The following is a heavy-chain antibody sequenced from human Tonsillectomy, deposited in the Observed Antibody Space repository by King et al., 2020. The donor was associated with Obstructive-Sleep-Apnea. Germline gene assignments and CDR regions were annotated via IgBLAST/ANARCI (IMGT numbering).Heavy chain of an antibody. CDR3: ASPYCSSTSCYLYYYGMDV. V-gene: IGHV3-30*04. CDR1: GFTFSSYA. J-gene: IGHJ6*02. D-gene: IGHD2-2*01. Sequence: VQLVESGGGVVQPGRSLRLSCAASGFTFSSYAMHWVRQAPGKGLEWVAVISYDGSHKYYADSVKGRFTCSRDNSKNTLYLQMNSLRAEGTAVYYCASPYCSSTSCYLYYYGMDVWGQGTTVTVSS. CDR2: ISYDGSHK.